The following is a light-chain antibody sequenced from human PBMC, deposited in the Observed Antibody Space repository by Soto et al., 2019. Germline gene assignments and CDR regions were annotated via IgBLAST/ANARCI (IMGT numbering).Light chain of an antibody. CDR1: SSDVGGYNY. J-gene: IGLJ1*01. CDR2: EVS. CDR3: SSYTSSSTYV. Sequence: QSALTQPASVSGSPGQWITISCTGTSSDVGGYNYVSWYQQHPGKAPKLMIYEVSNRPSGVSNRFSGSKSGNTASLTISGLQAEDDADYYCSSYTSSSTYVFGTGTKVTVL. V-gene: IGLV2-14*01.